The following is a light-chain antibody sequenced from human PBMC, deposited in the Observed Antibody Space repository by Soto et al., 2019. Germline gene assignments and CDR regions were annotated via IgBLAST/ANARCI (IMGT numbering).Light chain of an antibody. CDR3: AAWDASLNGVV. V-gene: IGLV1-44*01. J-gene: IGLJ2*01. CDR1: SSNIGSNP. Sequence: QSFLTQPPSASGTPGRRVTFSCSGSSSNIGSNPVSWYQLLPGTAPKLLIYDNERPSGVPDRFSGSKSGTSASLAISGLQSEDEADYYCAAWDASLNGVVFGGGTQLTVL. CDR2: DN.